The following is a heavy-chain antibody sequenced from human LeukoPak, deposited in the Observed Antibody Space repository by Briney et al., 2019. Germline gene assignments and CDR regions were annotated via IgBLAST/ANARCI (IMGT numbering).Heavy chain of an antibody. V-gene: IGHV4-39*01. CDR1: GGSISSYY. J-gene: IGHJ5*02. CDR2: IYYSGST. D-gene: IGHD3-10*01. CDR3: ARNRYYYGSGNYGVPNWFDP. Sequence: SETLSLTCTASGGSISSYYWSWIRQPPGKGLKWIGSIYYSGSTYYNPSLKSRVTISVDTSKNQFSLKLNSVTAADTAVYYCARNRYYYGSGNYGVPNWFDPWGQGTLVTVSS.